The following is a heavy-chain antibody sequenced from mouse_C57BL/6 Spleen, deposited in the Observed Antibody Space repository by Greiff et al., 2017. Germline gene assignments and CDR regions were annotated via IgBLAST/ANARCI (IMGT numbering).Heavy chain of an antibody. Sequence: QVQLQQSGAELVRPGASVKLSCKASGYTFTDYYINWVKQRPGQGLEWIARIYPGSGNTYYNEKFKGKATLTAEKSSSTAYMQLSSLTSEDSAVYFCARRDYYGSWYFGYWGQGTTLTVAS. J-gene: IGHJ2*01. CDR2: IYPGSGNT. CDR1: GYTFTDYY. CDR3: ARRDYYGSWYFGY. D-gene: IGHD1-1*01. V-gene: IGHV1-76*01.